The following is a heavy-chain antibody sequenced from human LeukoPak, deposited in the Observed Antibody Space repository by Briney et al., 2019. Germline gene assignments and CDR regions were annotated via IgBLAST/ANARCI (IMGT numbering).Heavy chain of an antibody. CDR3: AKETEITMVRGVIWGGYFDY. CDR2: ISYDGSNK. J-gene: IGHJ4*02. V-gene: IGHV3-30*18. CDR1: GFTFSSYG. Sequence: GGSLRLSCAASGFTFSSYGMHWVRQAPGKGLEWVAVISYDGSNKYYADSVKGRFTISRDNSKSTLYLQMNSLRAEDTAVYYCAKETEITMVRGVIWGGYFDYWGQGTLVTVSS. D-gene: IGHD3-10*01.